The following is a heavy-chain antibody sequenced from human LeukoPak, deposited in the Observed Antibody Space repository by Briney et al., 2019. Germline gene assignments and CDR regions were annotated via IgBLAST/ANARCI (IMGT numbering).Heavy chain of an antibody. J-gene: IGHJ4*02. D-gene: IGHD2-15*01. CDR2: ISGSGGSI. V-gene: IGHV3-23*01. CDR3: AKVRSAVVAAATNY. Sequence: GGSLRLSCAASGFTFSNYAMSWVRQAPGKGLEWVSVISGSGGSIYHADSVKGRFTISRDNSNNTLYLQMNSLRAEDTAIYYCAKVRSAVVAAATNYWGQGTLVTVSS. CDR1: GFTFSNYA.